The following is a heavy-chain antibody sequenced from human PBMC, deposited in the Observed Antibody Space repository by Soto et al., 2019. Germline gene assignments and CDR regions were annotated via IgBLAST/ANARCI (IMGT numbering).Heavy chain of an antibody. D-gene: IGHD6-19*01. CDR2: IYPGDSDT. Sequence: GESLKISCQASGYSFTTYWIGWVRQMPGKGLEWMGIIYPGDSDTKYSPSFQGQVTISADKSIATAYLQWSSLKASDSAMYYCARIAVAGTTTNRLAPWGQGTLVTVSS. V-gene: IGHV5-51*01. CDR1: GYSFTTYW. J-gene: IGHJ5*02. CDR3: ARIAVAGTTTNRLAP.